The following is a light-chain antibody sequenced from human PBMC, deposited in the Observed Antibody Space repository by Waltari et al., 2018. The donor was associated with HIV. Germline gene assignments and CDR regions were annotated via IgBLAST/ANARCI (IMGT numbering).Light chain of an antibody. Sequence: DIQMTQSPSSLSASLGDRVTFTCQASQDITNYLNWYQQKPGKAPKLQIYGASNLETGVPSRFSGSGSGTYFTFTISSLQPEDLATYHCQQYDDLPYTFGQGTKLDVK. CDR3: QQYDDLPYT. CDR2: GAS. V-gene: IGKV1-33*01. CDR1: QDITNY. J-gene: IGKJ2*01.